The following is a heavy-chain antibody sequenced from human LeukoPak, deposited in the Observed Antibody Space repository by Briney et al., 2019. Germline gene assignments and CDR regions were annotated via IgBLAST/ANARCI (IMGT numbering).Heavy chain of an antibody. J-gene: IGHJ5*02. CDR2: ISAYNGNT. CDR1: GYTFSSYG. Sequence: GASVKVSCKASGYTFSSYGFSWVRQAPGQGLEWMGWISAYNGNTNYAQKFQGRVTMTTDTSMSTVYMELRRLRSDDTAVYYCARDPAPRRPYSNRIGRWFDPWGQGTLVTVSS. V-gene: IGHV1-18*01. CDR3: ARDPAPRRPYSNRIGRWFDP. D-gene: IGHD6-13*01.